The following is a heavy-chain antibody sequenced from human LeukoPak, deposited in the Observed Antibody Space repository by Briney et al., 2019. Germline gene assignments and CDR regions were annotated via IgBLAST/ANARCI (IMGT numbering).Heavy chain of an antibody. V-gene: IGHV4-31*03. J-gene: IGHJ4*02. CDR2: IYYSGSA. D-gene: IGHD3-22*01. Sequence: PSQTLSLTCTVFGGSISSGGYYWSWIRQHPGKGLEWTGYIYYSGSAYYNPSLKSRVTISVDTSKNQFSLKLSSVTAADTAMYYCARVGSSGYYLDYWGQGTLVTVSS. CDR3: ARVGSSGYYLDY. CDR1: GGSISSGGYY.